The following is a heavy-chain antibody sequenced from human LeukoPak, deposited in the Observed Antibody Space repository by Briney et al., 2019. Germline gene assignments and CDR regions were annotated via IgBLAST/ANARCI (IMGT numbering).Heavy chain of an antibody. CDR1: GGSISSYY. J-gene: IGHJ3*02. D-gene: IGHD3-22*01. CDR3: ARAPYDSSGSDAFDI. CDR2: IYYSGST. Sequence: SETLSLTCTVSGGSISSYYWSWIRQPPGKGLEWIRNIYYSGSTNYNPSLKSRVTISVDTSKNQFSLKLSSVTAADTAVYYCARAPYDSSGSDAFDIWGQGTMVTVSS. V-gene: IGHV4-59*01.